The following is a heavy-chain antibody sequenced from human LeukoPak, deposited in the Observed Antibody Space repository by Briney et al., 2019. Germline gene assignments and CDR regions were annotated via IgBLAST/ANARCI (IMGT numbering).Heavy chain of an antibody. CDR3: IAHFPYFYGFDV. D-gene: IGHD3-3*02. CDR2: IKSEGEGATT. J-gene: IGHJ6*04. CDR1: GFTIGTAW. Sequence: GGSLRLSCVSSGFTIGTAWMSWVRQAPGKGLEWLGHIKSEGEGATTDYAAPAKGRFAISRDDSKNMIYLQMSRLKIDDTAIYYCIAHFPYFYGFDVWGKGTTVTVSS. V-gene: IGHV3-15*01.